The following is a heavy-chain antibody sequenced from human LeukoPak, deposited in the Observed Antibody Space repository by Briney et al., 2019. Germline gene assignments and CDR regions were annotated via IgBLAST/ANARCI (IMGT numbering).Heavy chain of an antibody. Sequence: PGGSLRLSCAASGFTFSSYAMSWVRQAPGKGLEWVSAISGSGSSTYYADSVKGRFTISRDNSKNTLYLQMYSLRAEGTAVYYCAKDKDLGRGWYSYYFDYWGQGTLVTVSS. D-gene: IGHD6-19*01. J-gene: IGHJ4*02. CDR2: ISGSGSST. CDR3: AKDKDLGRGWYSYYFDY. CDR1: GFTFSSYA. V-gene: IGHV3-23*01.